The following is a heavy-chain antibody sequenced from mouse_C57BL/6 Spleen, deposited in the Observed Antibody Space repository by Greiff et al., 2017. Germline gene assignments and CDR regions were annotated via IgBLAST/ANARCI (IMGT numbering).Heavy chain of an antibody. Sequence: VQLQQPGAELVRPGSSVKLSCKASGYTFTSYWMDWVKQRPGQGLEWIGIIYPSDRKTHYNQKFTDKATLTVDKSSSTAYMQLSSLTSEDSAVYYCARSSAYYSNPYYFDYWGQGTTLTVSS. D-gene: IGHD2-5*01. CDR1: GYTFTSYW. J-gene: IGHJ2*01. CDR2: IYPSDRKT. V-gene: IGHV1-61*01. CDR3: ARSSAYYSNPYYFDY.